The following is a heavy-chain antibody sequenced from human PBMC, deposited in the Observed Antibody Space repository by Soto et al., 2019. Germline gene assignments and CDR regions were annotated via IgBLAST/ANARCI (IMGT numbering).Heavy chain of an antibody. V-gene: IGHV1-58*01. Sequence: SSVKVSCKASGFTFTSSAVQWVRQARGQRLEWIGWIVVGSGNTNYAQKFQERVTITRDMSTSTAYMELSSLRSEDTAVYYCARVVVPADIRVRYYYYGMDVWGQGTTVTVS. J-gene: IGHJ6*02. CDR3: ARVVVPADIRVRYYYYGMDV. D-gene: IGHD2-2*01. CDR1: GFTFTSSA. CDR2: IVVGSGNT.